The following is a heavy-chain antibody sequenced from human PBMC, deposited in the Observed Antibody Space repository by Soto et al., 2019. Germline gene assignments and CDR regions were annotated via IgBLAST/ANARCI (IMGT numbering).Heavy chain of an antibody. V-gene: IGHV3-33*03. CDR2: IWLDGDKK. J-gene: IGHJ4*02. CDR1: GFNFSNYG. CDR3: ASGCINTKCRFDY. D-gene: IGHD2-8*01. Sequence: QVQQVESGGGVVQPGRSLRLSCVVSGFNFSNYGMHWVRQAQGKGLEWVAVIWLDGDKKYYSDFVKGRFTISRDNSKNTLYLQMNSLRADDTAVYYCASGCINTKCRFDYWGQGTLVTVAS.